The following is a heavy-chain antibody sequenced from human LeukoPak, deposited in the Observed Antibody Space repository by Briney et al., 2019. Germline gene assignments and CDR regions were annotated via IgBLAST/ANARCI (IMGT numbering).Heavy chain of an antibody. CDR1: GFIACYYG. CDR2: ICFDGRNN. Sequence: PGGSLGLFHAACGFIACYYGIDWVGQPPGKGLEGVAVICFDGRNNDYADSVKGRFTISRDTPKNTVNLQMNSRRAEDTAVYYCARARGAHGDDVPTLAAWGHRDLGTVSS. CDR3: ARARGAHGDDVPTLAA. D-gene: IGHD2-2*01. V-gene: IGHV3-33*01. J-gene: IGHJ4*03.